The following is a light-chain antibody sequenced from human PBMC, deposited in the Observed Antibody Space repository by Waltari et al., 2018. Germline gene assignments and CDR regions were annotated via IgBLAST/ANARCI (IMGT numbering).Light chain of an antibody. CDR3: QKYDRLPAT. CDR1: QIVRRC. CDR2: GAS. J-gene: IGKJ1*01. V-gene: IGKV3-20*01. Sequence: SCRASQIVRRCLAWYQQKPGQAPRLLIYGASTRATGIPDRFSGSVSGTDFSLTISRLEPEDFAVYYCQKYDRLPATFGQGTKVEIK.